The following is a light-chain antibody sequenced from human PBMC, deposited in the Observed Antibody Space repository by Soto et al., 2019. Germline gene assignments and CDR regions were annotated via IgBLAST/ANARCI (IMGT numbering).Light chain of an antibody. J-gene: IGKJ1*01. CDR2: GAS. CDR3: QQYNNWPRT. CDR1: QSVSSN. V-gene: IGKV3-15*01. Sequence: EIVLTQSPATLSLSPGERATLSCRASQSVSSNLAWYQHKPGQAPRPPTYGASTRATGIPARFSGSGSGTEFTLTISSLQSEDVAVYYCQQYNNWPRTLGQGTKVDIK.